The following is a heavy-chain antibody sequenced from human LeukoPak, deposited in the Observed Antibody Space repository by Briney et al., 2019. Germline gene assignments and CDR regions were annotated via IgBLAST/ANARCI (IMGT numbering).Heavy chain of an antibody. V-gene: IGHV4-59*01. CDR1: GGSISSYY. CDR3: ARDQGGGSSYFDY. Sequence: SETLSLTCTVSGGSISSYYWSWIRQPPGKGLEWVGYIYYSGSTNYNPSLKSRVTISVDTSKNQFSLKLSSVTAADTAVYYCARDQGGGSSYFDYWGQGTLVTVSS. CDR2: IYYSGST. D-gene: IGHD2-15*01. J-gene: IGHJ4*02.